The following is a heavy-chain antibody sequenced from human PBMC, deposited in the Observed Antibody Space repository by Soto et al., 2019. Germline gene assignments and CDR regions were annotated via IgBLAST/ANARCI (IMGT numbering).Heavy chain of an antibody. Sequence: QVQLVQSGAEVKKPGSSVKVSCKASGGTFSSYAISWVRQAPGQGLEWMGGIIRIFGTANYAQKFQGRVTITADKSTSTAYMELSSLRSEDTAVYYCARVAQDIVVVVAATRGAAFDIWGQGRMVTVSS. CDR2: IIRIFGTA. CDR3: ARVAQDIVVVVAATRGAAFDI. D-gene: IGHD2-15*01. J-gene: IGHJ3*02. V-gene: IGHV1-69*06. CDR1: GGTFSSYA.